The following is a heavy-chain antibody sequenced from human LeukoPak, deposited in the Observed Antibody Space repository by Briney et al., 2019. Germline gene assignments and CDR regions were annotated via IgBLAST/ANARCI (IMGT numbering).Heavy chain of an antibody. Sequence: PSETLSLTCTVSGDSKSSGGYHWTWIRQHPGKGLERIGYISYSGSTYYNPSLKSRVNISMDTSKNQFSLSLTSVTAADTAVYYCARDYGDYFRWFDPWGQGTLVTVSS. D-gene: IGHD4-17*01. CDR2: ISYSGST. CDR1: GDSKSSGGYH. V-gene: IGHV4-31*03. CDR3: ARDYGDYFRWFDP. J-gene: IGHJ5*02.